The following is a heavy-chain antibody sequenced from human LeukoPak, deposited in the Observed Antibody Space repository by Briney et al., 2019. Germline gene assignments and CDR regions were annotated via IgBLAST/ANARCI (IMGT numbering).Heavy chain of an antibody. CDR1: GLTFSDYG. CDR2: ISSSSTYI. V-gene: IGHV3-21*01. J-gene: IGHJ4*02. CDR3: ARGIGQQLLLYFDY. D-gene: IGHD6-13*01. Sequence: KTGGSLRLSCAASGLTFSDYGMNWVRQAPGKGLEWVSSISSSSTYIYYADSVKGRFTISRDNAKNSLYLQLNSLRAEDTAVYYCARGIGQQLLLYFDYWGQGTLVTVSS.